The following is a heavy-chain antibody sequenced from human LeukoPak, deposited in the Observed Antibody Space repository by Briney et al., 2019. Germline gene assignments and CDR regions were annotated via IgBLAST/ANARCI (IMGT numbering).Heavy chain of an antibody. D-gene: IGHD5-12*01. CDR1: GFTFSSYE. V-gene: IGHV3-48*03. J-gene: IGHJ4*02. Sequence: GGSLRLSCAASGFTFSSYEVNWVRQAPGKGLEWVSYISSSGSTIYYADSVKGRFTISRDNAKNSLYLQMNSLRAEDTAVYYCARKDSGYVGHFDYWGQGTLVTVSS. CDR2: ISSSGSTI. CDR3: ARKDSGYVGHFDY.